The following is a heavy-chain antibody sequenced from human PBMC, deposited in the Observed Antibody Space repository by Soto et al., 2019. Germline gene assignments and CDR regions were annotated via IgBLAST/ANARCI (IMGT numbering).Heavy chain of an antibody. D-gene: IGHD3-10*01. CDR3: ARHNYGSGSTYFDY. CDR1: VGSIITYY. V-gene: IGHV4-59*08. CDR2: IYYSGST. Sequence: SETTSLTCTVCVGSIITYYWSWIRQPPGKGLEWIGYIYYSGSTNYNPSLKSRVTISADTSKNQFSLKLNSMTAADTAVYYCARHNYGSGSTYFDYWGQGTLVTVSS. J-gene: IGHJ4*02.